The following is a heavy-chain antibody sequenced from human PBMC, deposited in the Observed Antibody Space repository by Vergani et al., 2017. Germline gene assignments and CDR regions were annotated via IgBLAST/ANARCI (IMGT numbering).Heavy chain of an antibody. V-gene: IGHV3-23*04. CDR1: GFTFSSYA. CDR3: AKGIYCSSTSCYIRRLHYFDY. D-gene: IGHD2-2*02. Sequence: EVQLVESGGGLIQPGGSLRLSCAASGFTFSSYAMSWVRQAPGKGLEWVSAISGSGGSTYYADSVKGRFTISRDNSKNTLYLQMNSLRAEDTAVYYCAKGIYCSSTSCYIRRLHYFDYWGQGTLVTVSS. J-gene: IGHJ4*02. CDR2: ISGSGGST.